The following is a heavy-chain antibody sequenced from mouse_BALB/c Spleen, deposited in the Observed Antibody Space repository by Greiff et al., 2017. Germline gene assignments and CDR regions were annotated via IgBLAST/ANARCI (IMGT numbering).Heavy chain of an antibody. CDR2: INPYNDGT. CDR1: GYTFTSYV. J-gene: IGHJ1*01. V-gene: IGHV1-14*01. D-gene: IGHD2-14*01. CDR3: ARHRYDGYWYFDV. Sequence: VQLKESGPELVKPGASVKMSCKASGYTFTSYVMHWVKQKPGQGLEWIGYINPYNDGTKYNEKFKGKATLTSDKSSSTAYMELSSLTSEDSAVYYCARHRYDGYWYFDVWGAGTTVTVSS.